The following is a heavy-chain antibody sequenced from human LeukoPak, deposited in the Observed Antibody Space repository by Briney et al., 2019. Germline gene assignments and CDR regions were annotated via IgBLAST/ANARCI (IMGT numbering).Heavy chain of an antibody. CDR2: INHSGST. V-gene: IGHV4-34*01. Sequence: SETLSLTCAVYGGSFSGYYWSWIRQPPGKGLEWIGEINHSGSTNYNPSLKSRVTISVDTSQTLLSLQLSAVSAADTAVYYCARSARYYDFWSGCWFDPWGQGTLVTVSS. J-gene: IGHJ5*02. CDR1: GGSFSGYY. CDR3: ARSARYYDFWSGCWFDP. D-gene: IGHD3-3*01.